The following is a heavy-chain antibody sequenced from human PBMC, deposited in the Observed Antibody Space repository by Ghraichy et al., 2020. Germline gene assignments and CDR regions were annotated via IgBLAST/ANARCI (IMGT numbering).Heavy chain of an antibody. CDR3: AKGDGAVDSSGYYRNDAFDI. CDR2: ISWNSGSI. Sequence: GLGLKTSISWNSGSIGYADSVKGRFTISRDNAKNSLYLQMNSLRAEDTALYYCAKGDGAVDSSGYYRNDAFDI. V-gene: IGHV3-9*01. D-gene: IGHD3-22*01. J-gene: IGHJ3*02.